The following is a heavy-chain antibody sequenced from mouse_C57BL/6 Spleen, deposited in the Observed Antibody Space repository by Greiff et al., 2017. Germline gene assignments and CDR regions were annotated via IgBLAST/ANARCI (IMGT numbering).Heavy chain of an antibody. V-gene: IGHV5-17*01. J-gene: IGHJ4*01. D-gene: IGHD2-5*01. Sequence: EVQLVESGGGLVKPGGSLKLSCAASGFTFSDYGMPWVRQAPEKGLEWVAYISSGSSTIYYADTVKGRFTISRDNAKNTLFLQMTSLRSEDTAMYYCARYSNYDAMDYWGQGTSVTVSS. CDR1: GFTFSDYG. CDR3: ARYSNYDAMDY. CDR2: ISSGSSTI.